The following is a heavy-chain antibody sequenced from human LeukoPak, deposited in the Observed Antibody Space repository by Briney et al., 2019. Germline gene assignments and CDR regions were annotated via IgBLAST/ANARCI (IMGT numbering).Heavy chain of an antibody. CDR2: ISGSGGTT. Sequence: GGSLRLSCAASGFTFNTYAMTWVRQAPGKGLEWVSVISGSGGTTYYADSVKGRFTISRDNSKNTLYLQMDSLGAEDTAVYYCAKVRWVTTVASCDYWGQGTLVTVSS. V-gene: IGHV3-23*01. J-gene: IGHJ4*02. CDR1: GFTFNTYA. CDR3: AKVRWVTTVASCDY. D-gene: IGHD4-23*01.